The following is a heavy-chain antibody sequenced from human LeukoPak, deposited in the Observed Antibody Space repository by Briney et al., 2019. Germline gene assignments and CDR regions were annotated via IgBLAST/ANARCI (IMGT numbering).Heavy chain of an antibody. J-gene: IGHJ6*02. CDR1: GGSISSYY. CDR2: IYYSGGT. CDR3: ARVFSFYGMDV. V-gene: IGHV4-59*01. Sequence: SETLSLTCTASGGSISSYYWNWIRQPPGKGLEWIGYIYYSGGTNYNPSLKSRVTISVDTSKNQFSLKLSSVTAADTAVYYCARVFSFYGMDVWGQGTTVTVSS.